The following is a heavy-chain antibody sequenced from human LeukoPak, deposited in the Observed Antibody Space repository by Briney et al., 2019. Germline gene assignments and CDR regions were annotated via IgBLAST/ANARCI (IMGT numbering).Heavy chain of an antibody. D-gene: IGHD2-15*01. Sequence: ASVKVSCKASGYTFTSYYMHWVRQAPGQGLEWMGIINPSGGSTSYAQKFQGRVTMTGDTSTSTVYMELSSLRSEDTAVYYCAMMGPIGGSHEDSYSYYYYMDVWGKGTTVTVSS. CDR2: INPSGGST. J-gene: IGHJ6*03. CDR3: AMMGPIGGSHEDSYSYYYYMDV. CDR1: GYTFTSYY. V-gene: IGHV1-46*01.